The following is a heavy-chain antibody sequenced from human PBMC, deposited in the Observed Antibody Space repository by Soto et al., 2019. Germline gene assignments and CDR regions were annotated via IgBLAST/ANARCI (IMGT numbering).Heavy chain of an antibody. Sequence: XGSLRLSCVASGFSFSNYNMNWVRQAPGKGLEWVSYITDSSDTVHYADSVRGRFTISRDNAESSLYLQMNSLRDEDTAVYFCARDFGHGYYLDYWGRGTLVTVS. J-gene: IGHJ4*02. CDR1: GFSFSNYN. CDR2: ITDSSDTV. D-gene: IGHD3-3*01. V-gene: IGHV3-48*02. CDR3: ARDFGHGYYLDY.